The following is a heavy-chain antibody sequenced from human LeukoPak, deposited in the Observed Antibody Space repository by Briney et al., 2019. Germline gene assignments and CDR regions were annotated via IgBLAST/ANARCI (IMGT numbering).Heavy chain of an antibody. D-gene: IGHD2-15*01. J-gene: IGHJ4*02. CDR1: GGSFSGYY. CDR3: ARRIVVVVAADDYFDY. CDR2: INHSGST. V-gene: IGHV4-34*01. Sequence: MASETLSLTCAVYGGSFSGYYWSWIRQPPGKGLEWIGEINHSGSTNYNPSLKSRVTISVDTSKNQFSLKLSSVTAADTAVYYCARRIVVVVAADDYFDYWGQGTLVTVSS.